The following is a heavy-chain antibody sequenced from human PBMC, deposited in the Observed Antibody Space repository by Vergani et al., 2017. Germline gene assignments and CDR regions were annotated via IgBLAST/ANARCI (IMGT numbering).Heavy chain of an antibody. CDR1: GSSISSNY. D-gene: IGHD3-9*01. J-gene: IGHJ6*02. V-gene: IGHV4-59*01. CDR3: ARGLLRYFDWFGVDGMDV. CDR2: IYYSGSA. Sequence: QVQLQESGPGLVKPSETLSLTCTVSGSSISSNYWSWIRQPPGKGLEWIGYIYYSGSATYNPSLKSRVTISVDTSKNQFSLKLSSVTAADTAVYYCARGLLRYFDWFGVDGMDVWGQGTTVTVSS.